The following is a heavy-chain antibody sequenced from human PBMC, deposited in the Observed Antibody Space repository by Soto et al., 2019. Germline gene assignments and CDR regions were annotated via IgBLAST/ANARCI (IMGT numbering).Heavy chain of an antibody. V-gene: IGHV3-30*18. J-gene: IGHJ4*02. CDR3: AKEGLGFVGATSLPGY. CDR2: ISYDGSHK. CDR1: GFTFSNYG. D-gene: IGHD1-26*01. Sequence: GGSLRLSCAGSGFTFSNYGLHWVRQAPGKGLEWVAVISYDGSHKYYADSVKGRFTISRDNSKNTLYLQMNSLRAEDTAVYYCAKEGLGFVGATSLPGYWGQGTLLTVSS.